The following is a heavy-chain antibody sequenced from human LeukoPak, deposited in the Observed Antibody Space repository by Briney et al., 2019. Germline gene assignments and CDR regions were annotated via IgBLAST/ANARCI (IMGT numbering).Heavy chain of an antibody. Sequence: SETLSLTCTVSGGSISGYYWTWTRQPPGKGLEWIGQIYYTGRADYNPSLKSRITISVDTSKNQISLRLSSVTAADAAIYYCARFGVDYDMDVWGQGTTVTVSS. D-gene: IGHD3-16*01. CDR2: IYYTGRA. CDR3: ARFGVDYDMDV. V-gene: IGHV4-59*01. J-gene: IGHJ6*02. CDR1: GGSISGYY.